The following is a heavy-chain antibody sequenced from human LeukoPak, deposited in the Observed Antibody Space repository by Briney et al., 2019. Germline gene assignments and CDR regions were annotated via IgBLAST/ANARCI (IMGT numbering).Heavy chain of an antibody. CDR2: FDPEDGET. CDR1: GYTLTELS. Sequence: ASVKVSCKVSGYTLTELSMHWVRQAPGKGLEWMGGFDPEDGETIYAQKFQGRVAMTEDTSTDTAYMELSSLRSEDTAVYYCARGGMYYYDSSGNAIDYWGQGTLVTVSS. J-gene: IGHJ4*02. V-gene: IGHV1-24*01. CDR3: ARGGMYYYDSSGNAIDY. D-gene: IGHD3-22*01.